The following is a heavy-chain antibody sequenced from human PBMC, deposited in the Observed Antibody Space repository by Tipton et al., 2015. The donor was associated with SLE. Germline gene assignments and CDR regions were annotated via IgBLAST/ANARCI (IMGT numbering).Heavy chain of an antibody. V-gene: IGHV3-9*01. CDR3: AKDRGSDDPIGFDY. D-gene: IGHD6-25*01. J-gene: IGHJ4*02. Sequence: SLRLSCVASGFKFDDFSIHCVRQRPGKGLEWVSSISWKSGSIPYADSMKGRFTISRDNAKNSLFLQMNSLRPEDTAAYYCAKDRGSDDPIGFDYWGQGILVTVSS. CDR1: GFKFDDFS. CDR2: ISWKSGSI.